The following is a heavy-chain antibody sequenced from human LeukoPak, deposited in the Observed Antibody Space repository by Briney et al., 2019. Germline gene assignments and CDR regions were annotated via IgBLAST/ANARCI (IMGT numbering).Heavy chain of an antibody. CDR1: GYTFTGYY. Sequence: ASVKVSCKASGYTFTGYYMHWVRQAPGQGLEWMGWINPNSGGTNYAQKFQGRVTLTRDTSISTAYMELSRLRSDDTAVYYCAREGGRRDGYNFDYWGQGTLVTVSS. J-gene: IGHJ4*02. D-gene: IGHD5-24*01. CDR2: INPNSGGT. V-gene: IGHV1-2*02. CDR3: AREGGRRDGYNFDY.